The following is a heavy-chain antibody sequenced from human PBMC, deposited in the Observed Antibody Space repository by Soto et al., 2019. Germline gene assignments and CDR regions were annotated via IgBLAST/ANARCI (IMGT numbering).Heavy chain of an antibody. J-gene: IGHJ3*02. D-gene: IGHD3-3*01. V-gene: IGHV3-30*02. Sequence: DSVKGRFTISRDNSKNTLYLQMNSLSTEDTAVYYCTTDWGYYDFWSGYSGPFDIWGQGTMVTVSS. CDR3: TTDWGYYDFWSGYSGPFDI.